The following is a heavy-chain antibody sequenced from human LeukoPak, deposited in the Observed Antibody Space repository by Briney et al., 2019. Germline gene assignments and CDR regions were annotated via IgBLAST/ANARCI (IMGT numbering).Heavy chain of an antibody. J-gene: IGHJ4*02. Sequence: GRSLRLSCEASGFTFGGYAMYWVRQAQGKGLEWVAGIFGSGGSAHYADSAKGRFTISRDNSKNTVYLQINSLRAEDTAVYYCGKTTTGYSSGQKPAWAVHYGGQRTLVTVSS. CDR3: GKTTTGYSSGQKPAWAVHY. CDR2: IFGSGGSA. D-gene: IGHD6-19*01. CDR1: GFTFGGYA. V-gene: IGHV3-23*01.